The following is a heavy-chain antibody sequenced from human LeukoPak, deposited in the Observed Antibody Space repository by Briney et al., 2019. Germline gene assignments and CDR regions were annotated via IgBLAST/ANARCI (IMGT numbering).Heavy chain of an antibody. CDR1: GFTFTTYA. D-gene: IGHD1-26*01. CDR2: ITSGGRT. CDR3: ARSIPPDF. Sequence: LAGGSLRLSCVPSGFTFTTYAMNWVRQAPGKGREWVSGITSGGRTYYADSVKGRFTISRDSSKNTLYLQMTSLRADDTALYYCARSIPPDFWGQGTLVTVSS. J-gene: IGHJ4*02. V-gene: IGHV3-23*01.